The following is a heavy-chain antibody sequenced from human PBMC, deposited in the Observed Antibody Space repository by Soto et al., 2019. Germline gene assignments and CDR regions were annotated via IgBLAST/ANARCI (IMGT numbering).Heavy chain of an antibody. V-gene: IGHV3-30*18. CDR2: ISHDGTKT. CDR3: AKDRRDGYTTCSRCYGVDV. D-gene: IGHD5-18*01. CDR1: GFNFGAYG. J-gene: IGHJ6*02. Sequence: QVQLVESGGGVVQPGTSLRLACEASGFNFGAYGMHWVRQAPGKGLEWVAVISHDGTKTYYSDSVKGRFTISRDNSKNVLYVQMVSLRADDTAVYSCAKDRRDGYTTCSRCYGVDVWSQGTTVTVSS.